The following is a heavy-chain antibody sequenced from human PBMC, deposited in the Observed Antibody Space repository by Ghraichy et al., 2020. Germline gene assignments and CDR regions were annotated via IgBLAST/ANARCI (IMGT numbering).Heavy chain of an antibody. CDR1: GGSISSSSYY. Sequence: SETLSLTCTVSGGSISSSSYYWGWIRQPPGKGLEWIGSIYYSGSTYYNPSLKSRVTISVDTSKNQFSLKLSSVTAADTAVYYCASSYSGSYWYFDLWGRGTLVTVSS. V-gene: IGHV4-39*01. CDR3: ASSYSGSYWYFDL. D-gene: IGHD1-26*01. CDR2: IYYSGST. J-gene: IGHJ2*01.